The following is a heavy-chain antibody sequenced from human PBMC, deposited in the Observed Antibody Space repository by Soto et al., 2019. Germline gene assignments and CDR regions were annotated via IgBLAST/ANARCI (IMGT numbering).Heavy chain of an antibody. Sequence: QVQLVQSGAEVKKPGSSVKVSCKASGGTFSSYTISWVRQAPGQGLEWMGRVIPILAIANYAQKFQGRVTITADISTSTAYRELSSLRSEDTAVYYCARDPQLRNYYMDVWGKGTTVTVSS. D-gene: IGHD2-2*01. CDR1: GGTFSSYT. CDR3: ARDPQLRNYYMDV. V-gene: IGHV1-69*08. CDR2: VIPILAIA. J-gene: IGHJ6*03.